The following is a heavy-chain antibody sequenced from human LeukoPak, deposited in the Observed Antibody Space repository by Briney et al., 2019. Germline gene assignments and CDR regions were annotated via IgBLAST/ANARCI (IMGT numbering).Heavy chain of an antibody. CDR1: GGSISSSNW. CDR3: ARGAAVRGVIPSYWYFDL. V-gene: IGHV4-4*02. CDR2: IYHSGST. Sequence: PSETLSLTCAVSGGSISSSNWWSWIRQPPGKGLEWIGEIYHSGSTYYKPSLKSRVTISVDTSKNQFSLKLSSVTATDTAVYYCARGAAVRGVIPSYWYFDLWGRGTLVTVSS. J-gene: IGHJ2*01. D-gene: IGHD3-10*01.